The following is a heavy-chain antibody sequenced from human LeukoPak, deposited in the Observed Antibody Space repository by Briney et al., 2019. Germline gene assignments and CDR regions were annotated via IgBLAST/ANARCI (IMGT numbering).Heavy chain of an antibody. CDR3: TSYCSGGSCPYYFDY. Sequence: GGSLRLSCAASGFTFSGSAMHWVRQASGKWLEWVGRIRSKANSYATAYAASVKGRFTISRDDSKNTAYLQMNSLRTEDTAVYYCTSYCSGGSCPYYFDYWGQGTLVTVSS. CDR2: IRSKANSYAT. V-gene: IGHV3-73*01. CDR1: GFTFSGSA. J-gene: IGHJ4*02. D-gene: IGHD2-15*01.